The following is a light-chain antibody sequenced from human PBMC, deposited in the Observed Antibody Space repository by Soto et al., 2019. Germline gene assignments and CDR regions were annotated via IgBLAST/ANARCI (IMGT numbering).Light chain of an antibody. J-gene: IGKJ1*01. CDR2: KES. Sequence: DLQMPPSPSHLSSSVVYLFPITFLSSQIISSWLAWYQPTPGKYTKLLIYKESSLESGVPSRFSGSGSGTEFTITIRSLQPDDFATYYCKQYNSYQWKVGKGTKV. CDR3: KQYNSYQWK. V-gene: IGKV1-5*03. CDR1: QIISSW.